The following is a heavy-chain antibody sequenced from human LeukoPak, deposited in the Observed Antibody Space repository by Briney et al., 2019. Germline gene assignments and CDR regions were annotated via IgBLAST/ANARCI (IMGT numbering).Heavy chain of an antibody. J-gene: IGHJ4*02. CDR3: AKGVHSSSWYPDY. Sequence: PGGSLRLSCAASGFTFSSYAMSCVRQAPGKGLEWVSAISGSGGSTYYADSVKGRFTISRDNSKNTLYLQMNSLRAEDTAVYYCAKGVHSSSWYPDYWGQGTLVTVSS. CDR2: ISGSGGST. V-gene: IGHV3-23*01. CDR1: GFTFSSYA. D-gene: IGHD6-13*01.